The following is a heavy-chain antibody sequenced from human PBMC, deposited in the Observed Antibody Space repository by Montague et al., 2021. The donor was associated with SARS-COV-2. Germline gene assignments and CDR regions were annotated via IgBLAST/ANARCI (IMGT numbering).Heavy chain of an antibody. CDR1: GGFISSGSYY. CDR2: ISISGST. CDR3: ARDIAVAGLFDY. V-gene: IGHV4-61*02. J-gene: IGHJ4*02. Sequence: TLSLTCTVSGGFISSGSYYWSWIRQPAGKGLEWIGRISISGSTNYXXXLKSRVTISVDTSKNQFSLKLSSVTAAGTAVYYCARDIAVAGLFDYWGQGTLVTVSS. D-gene: IGHD6-19*01.